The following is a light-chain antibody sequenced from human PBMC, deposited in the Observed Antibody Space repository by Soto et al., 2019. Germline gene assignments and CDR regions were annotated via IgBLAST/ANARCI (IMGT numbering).Light chain of an antibody. J-gene: IGKJ1*01. V-gene: IGKV3-15*01. CDR2: GAS. CDR1: QTVSSN. Sequence: RVMTQSPATLSVSPEERATLSCRASQTVSSNLAWYQHKPGQAPRLLSYGASTRATGIPARFSGSGSGTEFTLTISRLQSEDFAVYYCQQYNNWWTFGQGTKVAIK. CDR3: QQYNNWWT.